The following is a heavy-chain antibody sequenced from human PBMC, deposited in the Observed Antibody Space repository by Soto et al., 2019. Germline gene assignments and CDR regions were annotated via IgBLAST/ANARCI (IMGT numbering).Heavy chain of an antibody. V-gene: IGHV3-33*01. CDR3: ARSPGDYVGWFDP. Sequence: QVQLVESGGGVVQPGRSLRLSCAASGFTFSSYGMHWVRQAPGKGLEWVAVIWYDGSNKYYADSVKGRFTISRDNSKNTLYLQMNSLRAEDTAVYCCARSPGDYVGWFDPWGQGTLVTVSS. J-gene: IGHJ5*02. CDR2: IWYDGSNK. D-gene: IGHD4-17*01. CDR1: GFTFSSYG.